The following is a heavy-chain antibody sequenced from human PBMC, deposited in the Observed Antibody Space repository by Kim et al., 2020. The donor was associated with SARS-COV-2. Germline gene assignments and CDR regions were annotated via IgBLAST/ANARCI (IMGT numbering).Heavy chain of an antibody. D-gene: IGHD3-22*01. CDR3: ARDYYDSTDYWGKFDY. V-gene: IGHV3-30*07. Sequence: SVKGRFTISRDNSKNTLYLQMNSLRAEDTAVYFCARDYYDSTDYWGKFDYWGQGTLVTASS. J-gene: IGHJ4*02.